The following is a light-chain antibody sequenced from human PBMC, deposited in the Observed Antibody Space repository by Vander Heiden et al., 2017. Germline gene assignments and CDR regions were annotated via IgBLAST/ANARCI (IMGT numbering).Light chain of an antibody. CDR3: SSYTSSSTPRVV. CDR1: SSDVGGYNY. V-gene: IGLV2-14*01. J-gene: IGLJ2*01. CDR2: DVS. Sequence: HSALTQPASVSGSPGQPIPIPCTGTSSDVGGYNYVSWYQQHPGKAPKLMSYDVSNRPSGVSNRFSGSKSGNTASLTISGLQAEEEADYYCSSYTSSSTPRVVFGGGTKLTVL.